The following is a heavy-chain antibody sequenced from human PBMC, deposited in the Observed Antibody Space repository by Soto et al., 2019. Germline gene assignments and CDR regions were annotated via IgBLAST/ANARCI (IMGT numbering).Heavy chain of an antibody. J-gene: IGHJ2*01. CDR1: GGSINNDDFY. Sequence: TSETLSLTCSVSGGSINNDDFYWSWLRQTPGKGLQWIGYAYYSGSSDCIPSLKSRLSMSIDKSKNQFTLKLSSVTAADTATYYCARMSYYYDKWYFDLWGRGTLVTVSS. CDR2: AYYSGSS. CDR3: ARMSYYYDKWYFDL. D-gene: IGHD3-22*01. V-gene: IGHV4-30-4*01.